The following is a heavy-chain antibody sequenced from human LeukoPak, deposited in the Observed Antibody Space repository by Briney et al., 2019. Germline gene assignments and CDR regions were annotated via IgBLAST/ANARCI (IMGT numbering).Heavy chain of an antibody. CDR1: GGSISSYY. CDR3: ARGLIVGASDY. Sequence: SETLSLTCTVSGGSISSYYWSWIRQPPGKGLEWIGYIYYSGSTNYNPSLKSRVTISVDTFKNQFSLKLSSVTAADTAVYYCARGLIVGASDYWGQGTLVTVSS. D-gene: IGHD1-26*01. CDR2: IYYSGST. V-gene: IGHV4-59*01. J-gene: IGHJ4*02.